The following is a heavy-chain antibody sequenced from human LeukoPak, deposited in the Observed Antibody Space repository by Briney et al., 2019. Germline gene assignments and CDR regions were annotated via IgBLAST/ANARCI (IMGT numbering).Heavy chain of an antibody. CDR1: GGSISSSSYY. Sequence: SETLSLTCTVSGGSISSSSYYWGWIRQPPGKGLEWIGSIYYSGSTYYNPSLKSRVTISVDTSKNQFSLKLNSVTAADTAVYYCVRHPRYSTGWAIDYWGQGTLVTVSS. D-gene: IGHD6-19*01. CDR3: VRHPRYSTGWAIDY. J-gene: IGHJ4*02. V-gene: IGHV4-39*01. CDR2: IYYSGST.